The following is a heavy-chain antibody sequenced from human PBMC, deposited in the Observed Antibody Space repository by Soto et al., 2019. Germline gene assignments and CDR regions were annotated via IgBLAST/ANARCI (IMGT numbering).Heavy chain of an antibody. CDR3: ARDQGSYSSSWSPYNWFDP. J-gene: IGHJ5*02. Sequence: ESGGGVVQPGRSLRLSCAASGFTFSSYGMHWVRQAPGKGLEWVAVIWYDGSNKYYADSVKGRFTISRDNSKNTLYLQMNSLRAEDTAVYYCARDQGSYSSSWSPYNWFDPWGQGTLVTVSS. CDR1: GFTFSSYG. V-gene: IGHV3-33*01. D-gene: IGHD6-13*01. CDR2: IWYDGSNK.